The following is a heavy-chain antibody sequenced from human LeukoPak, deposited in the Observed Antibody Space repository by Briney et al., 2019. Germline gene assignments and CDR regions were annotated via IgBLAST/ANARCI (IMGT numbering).Heavy chain of an antibody. V-gene: IGHV3-66*01. CDR3: ASPYCGGDCYSNSNAFDI. CDR1: GFTVSSNY. D-gene: IGHD2-21*02. CDR2: IYSVGST. J-gene: IGHJ3*02. Sequence: GGSLRLSGAASGFTVSSNYMSWVRQAPGKGRDGGAFIYSVGSTYYADSVKGRFTISRDNSKHTLYLQMNSLRVEDTAVYYCASPYCGGDCYSNSNAFDIWGQGTMVTVSS.